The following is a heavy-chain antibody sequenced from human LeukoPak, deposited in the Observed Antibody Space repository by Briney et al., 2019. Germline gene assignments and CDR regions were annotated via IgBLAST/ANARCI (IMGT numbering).Heavy chain of an antibody. V-gene: IGHV3-30-3*01. CDR2: ISYDGSNK. Sequence: GGSLRLSCAASGFTFSSYAMSWVRQAPGKGLEWVAVISYDGSNKYYADSVKGRFTISRGNSKNTLYLQMNSLRAEDTAVYYCARLSKGFDYWGQGTLVTVSS. J-gene: IGHJ4*02. CDR1: GFTFSSYA. D-gene: IGHD3-3*02. CDR3: ARLSKGFDY.